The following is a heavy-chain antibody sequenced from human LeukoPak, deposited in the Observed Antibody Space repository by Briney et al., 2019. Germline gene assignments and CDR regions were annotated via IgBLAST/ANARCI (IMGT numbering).Heavy chain of an antibody. CDR3: AKPLFVGYYYYFDY. CDR1: GFAFSSYA. CDR2: ISGSGGST. V-gene: IGHV3-23*01. J-gene: IGHJ4*02. Sequence: GGXLRLSCAASGFAFSSYAMSWVRQAPGKGLEWVSAISGSGGSTYYADSVKGRFTISRDNSKNTLYLQMNSLRAEDTAVYYCAKPLFVGYYYYFDYWGQGTLVTVSS. D-gene: IGHD3-22*01.